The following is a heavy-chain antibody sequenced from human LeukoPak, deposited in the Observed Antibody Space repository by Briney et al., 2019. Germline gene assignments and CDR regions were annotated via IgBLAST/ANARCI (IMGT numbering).Heavy chain of an antibody. V-gene: IGHV4-34*01. CDR2: INHSGST. J-gene: IGHJ4*02. CDR1: GCTFSGYY. Sequence: SETLSLTCAVYGCTFSGYYWSWIRQPPGKGLEWVGEINHSGSTNYNPSLKSRVTIPVDTSKNQLSLKLSSVTAADTAVYYCARGYSSREMATIPDEYCGQGTLVTVSS. CDR3: ARGYSSREMATIPDEY. D-gene: IGHD5-24*01.